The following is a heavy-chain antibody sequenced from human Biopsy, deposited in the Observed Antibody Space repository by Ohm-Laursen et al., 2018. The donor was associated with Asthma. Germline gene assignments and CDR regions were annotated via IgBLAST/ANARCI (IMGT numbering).Heavy chain of an antibody. V-gene: IGHV3-30*18. Sequence: SLRLSCAATGFTLSSYAIHWVRQAPGKGLEWVAVISYDGNHKFYEDSVKGRFTISRDNSKNTLYLQMNSLRTEDTAVYYCAKRRGYSGHDNDYWGRGTLVIVSS. J-gene: IGHJ4*02. CDR1: GFTLSSYA. CDR3: AKRRGYSGHDNDY. D-gene: IGHD5-12*01. CDR2: ISYDGNHK.